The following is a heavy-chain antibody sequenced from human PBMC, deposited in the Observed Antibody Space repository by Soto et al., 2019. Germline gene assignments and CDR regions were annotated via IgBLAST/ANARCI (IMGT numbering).Heavy chain of an antibody. CDR2: ISAHNGNT. D-gene: IGHD1-1*01. CDR1: GYGFTTYG. Sequence: QVHLVQSGAEVKKPGASVKVSCKGSGYGFTTYGITWVRQAPGQGLEWMAWISAHNGNTNYAQKLQGRVTVTRDTSTSTAYMELRSLRSADTAVYYCARGGYGDYWGQGALVTVSS. CDR3: ARGGYGDY. V-gene: IGHV1-18*01. J-gene: IGHJ4*02.